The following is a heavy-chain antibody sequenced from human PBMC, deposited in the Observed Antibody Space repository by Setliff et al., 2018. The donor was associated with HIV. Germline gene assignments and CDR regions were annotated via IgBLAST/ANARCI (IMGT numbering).Heavy chain of an antibody. J-gene: IGHJ4*02. D-gene: IGHD3-3*01. CDR3: ARALRIIGVIRY. V-gene: IGHV1-2*06. Sequence: ASVKVSCKASGYTFSGYHMYWVRQAPGQGLEWMGRINPDSGDTKYTQKFEGRVTMTSDTSISTVYMELSSLRSDDTAVYYCARALRIIGVIRYRGQGTLVTVSS. CDR1: GYTFSGYH. CDR2: INPDSGDT.